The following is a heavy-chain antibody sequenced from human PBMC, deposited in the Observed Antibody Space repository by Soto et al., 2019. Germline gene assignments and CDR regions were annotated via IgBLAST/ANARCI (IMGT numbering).Heavy chain of an antibody. CDR1: GFTVSSYA. V-gene: IGHV3-30*04. CDR2: ISYDGRNK. CDR3: ARESHALGCGGDCYSGPFDY. J-gene: IGHJ4*02. Sequence: AGGSLRLSCAASGFTVSSYAMHWVRQAPGKGLEWVAVISYDGRNKYYADSVKGRFTISRDNSKSTLYLQMNSLRAEDTAVYYCARESHALGCGGDCYSGPFDYWGQGTLVTVSS. D-gene: IGHD2-21*02.